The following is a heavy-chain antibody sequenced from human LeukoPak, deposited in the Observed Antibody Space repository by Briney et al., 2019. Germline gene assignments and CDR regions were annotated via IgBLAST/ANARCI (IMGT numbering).Heavy chain of an antibody. CDR3: ARADIMITFGGVIAPRSGYFDY. CDR2: INPSGGST. V-gene: IGHV1-46*01. J-gene: IGHJ4*02. D-gene: IGHD3-16*02. CDR1: GYTFTRYY. Sequence: ASVKVSCKASGYTFTRYYMHWVRQAPGQGLEWMGIINPSGGSTSYAQKFQGRVTMTRDTSTSTVYMELSSLRSGDTAVYYCARADIMITFGGVIAPRSGYFDYWGQGTLVTVSS.